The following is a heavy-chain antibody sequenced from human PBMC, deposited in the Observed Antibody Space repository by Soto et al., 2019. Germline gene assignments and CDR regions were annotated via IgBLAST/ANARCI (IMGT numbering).Heavy chain of an antibody. D-gene: IGHD6-13*01. J-gene: IGHJ4*02. Sequence: QVQLVQSGAEVKKPGASVKVSCKASGYTFVTYGFIWVRQAPGQGLEWMGWISASNGNTNYAQKLRGRVTMTTDTSTSTAYMELRSLRSDDTAVFYCARSGRSWNLREFDYWGQGTLVTVSS. CDR2: ISASNGNT. CDR1: GYTFVTYG. CDR3: ARSGRSWNLREFDY. V-gene: IGHV1-18*01.